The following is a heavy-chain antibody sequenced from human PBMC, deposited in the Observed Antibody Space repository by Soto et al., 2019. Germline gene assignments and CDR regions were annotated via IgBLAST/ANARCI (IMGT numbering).Heavy chain of an antibody. CDR1: GYTLTELS. V-gene: IGHV1-24*01. CDR2: FDPEDGET. D-gene: IGHD4-17*01. CDR3: ATRTLENYGGREPFSFYFDY. Sequence: ASVKVSCKVSGYTLTELSMHWVRQAPGKGLEWMGGFDPEDGETIYAQKFQGRVTMTEDTSTDTAYMELSSLRSEDTAVYYCATRTLENYGGREPFSFYFDYWGQGTLVTVS. J-gene: IGHJ4*02.